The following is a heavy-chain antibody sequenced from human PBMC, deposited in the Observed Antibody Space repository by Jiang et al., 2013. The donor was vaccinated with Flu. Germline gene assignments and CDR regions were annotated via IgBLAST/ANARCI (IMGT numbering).Heavy chain of an antibody. CDR2: TYYRSKWYN. V-gene: IGHV6-1*01. D-gene: IGHD4-17*01. CDR3: ARATTMTFDY. J-gene: IGHJ4*02. Sequence: QTLSLTCAISGDSVSSNTVTWNWIRQSPSRGLEWLGRTYYRSKWYNDYAESVKSRITINADTSKNQFSLQVNSVTPEDTAVYYCARATTMTFDYWGQGTLVTVSS. CDR1: GDSVSSNTVT.